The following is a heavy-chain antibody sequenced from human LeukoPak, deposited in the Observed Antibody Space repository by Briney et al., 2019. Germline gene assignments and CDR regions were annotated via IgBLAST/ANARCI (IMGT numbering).Heavy chain of an antibody. CDR2: ISSSGSTI. V-gene: IGHV3-48*03. CDR3: AREVKQWLVRSGVDY. Sequence: GGSLRLSCAASGFTFSSYEMNWVRQAPGKGLEWVSYISSSGSTIYYADSVKGRFTISRDNAKNSLYLQMNSLRAEDTAVYYCAREVKQWLVRSGVDYWGQGTLVTVSS. D-gene: IGHD6-19*01. CDR1: GFTFSSYE. J-gene: IGHJ4*02.